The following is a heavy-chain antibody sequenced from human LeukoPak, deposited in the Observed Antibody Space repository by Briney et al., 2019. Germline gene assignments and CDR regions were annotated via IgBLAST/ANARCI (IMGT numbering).Heavy chain of an antibody. V-gene: IGHV3-30*02. Sequence: GGSLRLSCAASGFTFSSYGMHWVRQAPGKGLEWVAFIRYDGSNKYYADSVKGRFTISRDNSKNTLYLQMNSLRAEDTAVYYCAKDSYSGYWGYYFDYWGQGTLVTVSS. CDR1: GFTFSSYG. D-gene: IGHD5-12*01. CDR3: AKDSYSGYWGYYFDY. J-gene: IGHJ4*02. CDR2: IRYDGSNK.